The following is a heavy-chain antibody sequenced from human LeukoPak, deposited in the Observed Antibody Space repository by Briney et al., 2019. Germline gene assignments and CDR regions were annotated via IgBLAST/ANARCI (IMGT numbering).Heavy chain of an antibody. CDR1: GYTFSGYY. J-gene: IGHJ4*02. Sequence: GASVKVSCKASGYTFSGYYMNWVRQAPGQGREWMGWINPNSDGTNYAQKFQGRVTMTRDTSISTAYMELSMLRSDDTAVYYCARSPSIVGATPDDYWGPGTLVTVSS. CDR2: INPNSDGT. V-gene: IGHV1-2*02. D-gene: IGHD1-26*01. CDR3: ARSPSIVGATPDDY.